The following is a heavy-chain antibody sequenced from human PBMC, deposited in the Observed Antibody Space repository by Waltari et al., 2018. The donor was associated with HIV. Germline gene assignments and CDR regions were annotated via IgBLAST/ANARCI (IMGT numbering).Heavy chain of an antibody. CDR2: ISGSGSST. V-gene: IGHV3-23*01. Sequence: EVQLLESGGGLVQPGGSLRLSCAASGFTFSTYAMNWVRQAPGKGLEWVSGISGSGSSTYYADSVKGRFTISRDNSKNTLFLQANSLRADDSAIYYCAKDGKYRLPKNYFDPWGQGILVTVSS. J-gene: IGHJ5*02. CDR1: GFTFSTYA. CDR3: AKDGKYRLPKNYFDP. D-gene: IGHD1-7*01.